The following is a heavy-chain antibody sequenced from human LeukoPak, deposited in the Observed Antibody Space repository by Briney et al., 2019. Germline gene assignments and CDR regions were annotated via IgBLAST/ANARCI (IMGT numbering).Heavy chain of an antibody. Sequence: GRSLRLSCAASGFTFDDYAMHWVRQAPGKGLEWVSGISWNSGSIGYADSVEGRFTISRDNAKNSLYLQMNSLRAEDTALYYCARVSSRFLEWLSPYNWFDPWGQGTLVTVSS. CDR2: ISWNSGSI. D-gene: IGHD3-3*01. V-gene: IGHV3-9*01. CDR3: ARVSSRFLEWLSPYNWFDP. J-gene: IGHJ5*02. CDR1: GFTFDDYA.